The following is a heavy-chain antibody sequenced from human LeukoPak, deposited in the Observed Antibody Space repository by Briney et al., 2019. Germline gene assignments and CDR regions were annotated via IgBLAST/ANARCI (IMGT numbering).Heavy chain of an antibody. D-gene: IGHD6-13*01. CDR1: GVSFSGHY. V-gene: IGHV4-34*01. Sequence: SETLSLTCAVYGVSFSGHYWSWIRQPPGKGLEWIGEINHSGSTNYNPSLKSRVTISVDTSKNQFSLKLSSVTAADTAVYYCARRGSSWYGNWFDPWGQGTLVTVSS. J-gene: IGHJ5*02. CDR3: ARRGSSWYGNWFDP. CDR2: INHSGST.